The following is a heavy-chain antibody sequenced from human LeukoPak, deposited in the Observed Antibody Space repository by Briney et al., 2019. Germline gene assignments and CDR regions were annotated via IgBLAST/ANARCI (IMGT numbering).Heavy chain of an antibody. CDR3: ARGDPYYYDSSGYLGFDY. CDR1: GFTFSSYW. J-gene: IGHJ4*02. Sequence: GGSLRLSCAAFGFTFSSYWMSWVRQAPGKGLEWVANIKQDGSEKYYVDSVKGRFTISRDNAKNSLYLQMNSLRAEDTAVYYCARGDPYYYDSSGYLGFDYWGQGSLVTVSS. V-gene: IGHV3-7*01. CDR2: IKQDGSEK. D-gene: IGHD3-22*01.